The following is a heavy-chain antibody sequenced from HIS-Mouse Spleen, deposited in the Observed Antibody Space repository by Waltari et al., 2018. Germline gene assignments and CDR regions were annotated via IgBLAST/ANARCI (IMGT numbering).Heavy chain of an antibody. D-gene: IGHD3-16*01. Sequence: QVQLQESGPGLVKPSQTLSLPCNVSGGSIRSGGYYWSWIRQHPGKGLEWIGYLYYSGSTYYNPSLKSRVTISVDTSKNQFSLKLSSVTAADTAVYYCARAPIRGYWYFDLWGRGTLVTVSS. J-gene: IGHJ2*01. V-gene: IGHV4-31*03. CDR2: LYYSGST. CDR1: GGSIRSGGYY. CDR3: ARAPIRGYWYFDL.